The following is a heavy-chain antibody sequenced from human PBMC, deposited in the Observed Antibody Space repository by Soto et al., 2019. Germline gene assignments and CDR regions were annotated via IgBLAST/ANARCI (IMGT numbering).Heavy chain of an antibody. Sequence: GGSLRLSCAASGFTFSTFDMSWVRQAPGKGLEWVSVIIGTDGSTYYADSVRGRFTISRDNSKNTLFLLMSSLRAEDTAVYFCAKGAWLDYWGQGTPVTVSS. CDR2: IIGTDGST. CDR3: AKGAWLDY. V-gene: IGHV3-23*01. CDR1: GFTFSTFD. J-gene: IGHJ4*02.